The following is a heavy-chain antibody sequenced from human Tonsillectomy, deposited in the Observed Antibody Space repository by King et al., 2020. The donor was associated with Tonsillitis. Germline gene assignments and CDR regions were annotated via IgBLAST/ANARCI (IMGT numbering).Heavy chain of an antibody. CDR2: ITTTSYTI. CDR1: GFTFSRYN. CDR3: ARDQEYDFSLDY. D-gene: IGHD3-3*01. V-gene: IGHV3-48*02. Sequence: VQLVESGGGLVQPGGSLRLSCVGSGFTFSRYNMNWVRQAPGKGLEWVSYITTTSYTIYYADSVKGRFTISRDNAKNSLYLQMNSLRDEDTAVYYCARDQEYDFSLDYWGQGTLVTVAS. J-gene: IGHJ4*02.